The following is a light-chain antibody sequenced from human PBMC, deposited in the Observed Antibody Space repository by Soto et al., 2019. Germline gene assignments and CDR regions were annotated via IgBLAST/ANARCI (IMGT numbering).Light chain of an antibody. Sequence: EVVLTQSPATLSLSPGERATLSCRASQSLRSYLAWYQQKPGQAPRLLIYDASNRATGIPARFSGSGSGTDFTLTISSLEPEDFAVYYSQQRTYRPPITFGQGTRLEIK. CDR2: DAS. CDR1: QSLRSY. J-gene: IGKJ5*01. V-gene: IGKV3-11*01. CDR3: QQRTYRPPIT.